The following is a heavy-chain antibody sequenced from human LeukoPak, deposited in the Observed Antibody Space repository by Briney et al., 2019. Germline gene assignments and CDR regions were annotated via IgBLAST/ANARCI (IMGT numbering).Heavy chain of an antibody. CDR2: ITPKSGDT. CDR3: ARVRSAEERAWAY. CDR1: GYTFSDFY. J-gene: IGHJ4*02. D-gene: IGHD1-1*01. V-gene: IGHV1-2*02. Sequence: ASVKVSCKASGYTFSDFYIHWVRQAPGQGLEYVGWITPKSGDTYSPRRFQGRVTMTRDASISTAYMELSSLRSDDTAVYFCARVRSAEERAWAYWGQGTLVTVSS.